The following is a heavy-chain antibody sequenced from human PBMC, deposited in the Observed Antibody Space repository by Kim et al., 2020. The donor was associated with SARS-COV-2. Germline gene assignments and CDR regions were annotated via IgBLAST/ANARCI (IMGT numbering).Heavy chain of an antibody. CDR2: IKQDGSEK. CDR3: ARDPVAQWLVPQVYYYYGMDV. CDR1: GFTFSSYW. D-gene: IGHD6-19*01. V-gene: IGHV3-7*01. J-gene: IGHJ6*02. Sequence: GGSLRLSCAASGFTFSSYWMSWVRQAPGKGLEWVANIKQDGSEKYYVDSVKGRFTISRDNAKNSLYLQMNSLRAEDTAVYYCARDPVAQWLVPQVYYYYGMDVWGQGTTVTVSS.